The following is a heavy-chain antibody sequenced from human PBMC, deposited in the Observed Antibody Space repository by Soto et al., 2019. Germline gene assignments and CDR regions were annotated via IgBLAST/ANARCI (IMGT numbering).Heavy chain of an antibody. Sequence: SSETLSLTCAVSGGSISSGGYSWSWVRQPPGKGQEWIGYIYHSGSTYYNPSLKSRVTISRDKSKNQFSLKLGSVIAADTAVYYCVRVVVPVPVWGHHDFDPWAREPWSPSPQ. CDR2: IYHSGST. CDR3: VRVVVPVPVWGHHDFDP. CDR1: GGSISSGGYS. D-gene: IGHD2-2*01. J-gene: IGHJ5*02. V-gene: IGHV4-30-2*01.